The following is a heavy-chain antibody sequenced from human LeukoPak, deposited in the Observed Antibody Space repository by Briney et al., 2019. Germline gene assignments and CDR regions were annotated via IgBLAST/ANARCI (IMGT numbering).Heavy chain of an antibody. D-gene: IGHD2-15*01. CDR2: IKQDGSEK. Sequence: GGSLRLSCAASGFTFSSYWMSWVRQAPGKGLGWVANIKQDGSEKYYVDSVKGRFTISRDNAKNSLYLQMNSLRAEDTAVYYCARVGSGYCSGGSCYGYYYYYMDVWGKGTTVTVSS. CDR3: ARVGSGYCSGGSCYGYYYYYMDV. CDR1: GFTFSSYW. J-gene: IGHJ6*03. V-gene: IGHV3-7*01.